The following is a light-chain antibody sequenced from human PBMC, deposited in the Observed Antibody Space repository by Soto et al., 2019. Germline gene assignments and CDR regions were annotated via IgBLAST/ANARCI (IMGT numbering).Light chain of an antibody. CDR1: SSDVGGYNY. Sequence: QSALTQPASASGSPGQSITTSCTGTSSDVGGYNYVSWYQQHPGKAPKLMIYEVSNRPSGVSNRFSGSKSGNTASLTISGLQAEDEADYYCSSYTSSSTQVFGTGTKVTVL. CDR2: EVS. J-gene: IGLJ1*01. V-gene: IGLV2-14*01. CDR3: SSYTSSSTQV.